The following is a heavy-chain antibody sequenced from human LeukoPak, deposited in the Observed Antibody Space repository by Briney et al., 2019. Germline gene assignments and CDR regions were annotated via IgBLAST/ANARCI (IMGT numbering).Heavy chain of an antibody. V-gene: IGHV3-33*01. D-gene: IGHD1-26*01. Sequence: GTSLRLSCAASGFPFSSFGFHWVRQAPGKGLEWVAVICHDGSKKYYADSVKGRFTISRDDSRTTLYLQMNSLRVEDTAVYYCARGLGSFNLGTAHFDCWGQGTLVTVPS. CDR3: ARGLGSFNLGTAHFDC. CDR1: GFPFSSFG. J-gene: IGHJ4*02. CDR2: ICHDGSKK.